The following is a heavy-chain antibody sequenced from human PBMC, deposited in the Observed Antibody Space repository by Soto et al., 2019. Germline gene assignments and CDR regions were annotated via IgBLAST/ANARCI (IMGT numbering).Heavy chain of an antibody. D-gene: IGHD5-18*01. CDR3: ARDRGYSHGGTRGGGAYYSDY. V-gene: IGHV4-30-4*01. CDR1: GGSISSGDYY. Sequence: QVQLQESGPGLVKPSQTLSLTCTVSGGSISSGDYYWSWIRQPPGKGLEWIGYIYYSGRTYYNPSLKSRVTLSVDTSKNQFSLKLSSVTAADTAVYYCARDRGYSHGGTRGGGAYYSDYRGQGTLVPVSS. J-gene: IGHJ4*02. CDR2: IYYSGRT.